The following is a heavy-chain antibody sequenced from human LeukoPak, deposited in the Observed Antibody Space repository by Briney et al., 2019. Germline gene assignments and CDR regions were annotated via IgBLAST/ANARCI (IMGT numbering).Heavy chain of an antibody. J-gene: IGHJ4*02. CDR2: IYYRGST. D-gene: IGHD5-24*01. CDR3: ARTQIAEGPVEMATNFDY. V-gene: IGHV4-39*07. CDR1: GGSISRSSYY. Sequence: SETLSLTCTVSGGSISRSSYYWGWIRQTPGKGLEWIGSIYYRGSTYYKSSLKSRVTISLDTSKNQFSLKLSSVTAADTAVYYCARTQIAEGPVEMATNFDYWGQGTLVTVSS.